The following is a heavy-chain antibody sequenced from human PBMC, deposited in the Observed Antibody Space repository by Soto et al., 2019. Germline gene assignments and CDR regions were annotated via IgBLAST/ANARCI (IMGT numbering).Heavy chain of an antibody. D-gene: IGHD3-3*01. CDR3: ARGLTYYDFWSGYNRHYYYGMDV. Sequence: PSETLSLTCAVYGGSFSCYYWSWIRQPPGKGLEWIGEINHSGSTNYNPSLKSRVTISVDTSKNQFSLKLSSVTAADAAVYYCARGLTYYDFWSGYNRHYYYGMDVWGQGTTVTVSS. CDR1: GGSFSCYY. V-gene: IGHV4-34*01. J-gene: IGHJ6*02. CDR2: INHSGST.